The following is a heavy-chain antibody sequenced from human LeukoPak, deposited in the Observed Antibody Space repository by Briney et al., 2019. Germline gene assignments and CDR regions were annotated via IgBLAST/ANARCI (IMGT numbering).Heavy chain of an antibody. D-gene: IGHD3-9*01. CDR3: AKSHLLRYFDWSKNY. CDR1: GFTFSSYG. Sequence: PGGSMRLSCAASGFTFSSYGMSWVRQAPGKGLEWVSAISGSGGSTYYADSVKGRFTISRDNSKNTLYLQMNSLRAEDTAVYYCAKSHLLRYFDWSKNYWGQGTLVTVSS. CDR2: ISGSGGST. J-gene: IGHJ4*02. V-gene: IGHV3-23*01.